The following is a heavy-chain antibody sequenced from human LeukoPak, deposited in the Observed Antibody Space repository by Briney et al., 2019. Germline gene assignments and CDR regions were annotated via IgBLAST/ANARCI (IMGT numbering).Heavy chain of an antibody. CDR1: GFTFSSYA. D-gene: IGHD3-16*02. CDR2: ISSNGGST. J-gene: IGHJ4*02. V-gene: IGHV3-64*04. CDR3: GRLKRSGYIIDL. Sequence: GGSLRLSCSASGFTFSSYAMHWVRQAPGKGLEYVSAISSNGGSTYYADSVKGRFTISRDNSRNTLYLQLNSLRAEDTAVYYCGRLKRSGYIIDLWGQGTLVTVSS.